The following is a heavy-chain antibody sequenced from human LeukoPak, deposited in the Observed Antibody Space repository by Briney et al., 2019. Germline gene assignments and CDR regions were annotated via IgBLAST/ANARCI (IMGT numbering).Heavy chain of an antibody. D-gene: IGHD2-2*01. Sequence: GGSLRLSCAASGFAVSSNYMSWVRQAPGKGPEWVSVIYSGGTTYYADSVKGRFIISRDNSKNTLYLQMNSLRVDDTAVYFCAREVPATAMFFDYWGQGTLVTVSS. CDR1: GFAVSSNY. CDR2: IYSGGTT. CDR3: AREVPATAMFFDY. J-gene: IGHJ4*02. V-gene: IGHV3-53*01.